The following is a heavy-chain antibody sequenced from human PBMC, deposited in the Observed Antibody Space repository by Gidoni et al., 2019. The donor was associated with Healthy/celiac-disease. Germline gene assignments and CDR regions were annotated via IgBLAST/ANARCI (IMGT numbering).Heavy chain of an antibody. CDR3: ARVGGLWFGVNWFDP. CDR1: GGSISSYY. Sequence: QVQLQESGPGLVKPSETLSLTCTVSGGSISSYYWSWIRQPPGKGLEWIGYIYYSGSTNYNPSLKSRVTISVDTSKNQFSLKLSSVTAADTAVYYCARVGGLWFGVNWFDPWGQGTLVTVSS. J-gene: IGHJ5*02. CDR2: IYYSGST. V-gene: IGHV4-59*01. D-gene: IGHD3-10*01.